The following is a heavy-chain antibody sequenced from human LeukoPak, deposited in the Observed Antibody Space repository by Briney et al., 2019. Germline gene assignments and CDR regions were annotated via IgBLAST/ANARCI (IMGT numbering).Heavy chain of an antibody. CDR1: GGSISSSNW. CDR2: IYHSGST. V-gene: IGHV4-4*02. J-gene: IGHJ4*02. D-gene: IGHD3-22*01. CDR3: AGQYYDGSGSYYFDY. Sequence: PSGTLSLTCAVSGGSISSSNWWSWVRQPPGKGLEWIGEIYHSGSTNYNPSLKSRVTISVDKSKNQFSLNLSSVTAADTAVYYCAGQYYDGSGSYYFDYWGQGTLVTVSS.